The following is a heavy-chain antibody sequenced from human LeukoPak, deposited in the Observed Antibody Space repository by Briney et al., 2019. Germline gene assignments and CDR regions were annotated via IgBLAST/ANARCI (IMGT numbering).Heavy chain of an antibody. J-gene: IGHJ4*02. CDR1: GFSLSTSQMR. D-gene: IGHD2-8*01. Sequence: SGPALVKPTQTLTLTCTFSGFSLSTSQMRVSWIRQPPGKALEWLARIDWDDDKFYSTSLKTRLTISKDTSKNQVVLTMTNVDPVDTATYYCARISLYCANSGCCFDYWGQGMLVTVSS. CDR3: ARISLYCANSGCCFDY. V-gene: IGHV2-70*04. CDR2: IDWDDDK.